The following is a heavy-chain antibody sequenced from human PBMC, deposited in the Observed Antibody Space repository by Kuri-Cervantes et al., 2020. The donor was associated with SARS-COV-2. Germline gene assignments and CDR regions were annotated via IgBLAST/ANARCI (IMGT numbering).Heavy chain of an antibody. CDR3: ARCPYDSSGYYSPLSPLCIDY. CDR2: INSDGSST. D-gene: IGHD3-22*01. J-gene: IGHJ4*02. CDR1: GFTFSSYW. Sequence: GGSLRLSCAASGFTFSSYWMHWVRQAPGKGLVWVSRINSDGSSTSYADSVKGRFTISRDNAKNSLYLQMNSLRAEDTAVYYCARCPYDSSGYYSPLSPLCIDYWGQGTLVTVSS. V-gene: IGHV3-74*01.